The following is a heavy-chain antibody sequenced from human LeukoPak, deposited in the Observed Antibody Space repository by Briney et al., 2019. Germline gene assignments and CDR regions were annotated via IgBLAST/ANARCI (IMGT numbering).Heavy chain of an antibody. CDR1: GFTFNSFT. Sequence: SGGSLRLSCAASGFTFNSFTMSWVRQAPGKGLEWVSVIYSGGTTHYADSVKGRFTISRDNSKNTLYLQMNSLRAEDTAVYYCARGPYGSSGTPDAYIWGQGTMVTVSS. V-gene: IGHV3-66*01. CDR3: ARGPYGSSGTPDAYI. CDR2: IYSGGTT. D-gene: IGHD3-10*01. J-gene: IGHJ3*02.